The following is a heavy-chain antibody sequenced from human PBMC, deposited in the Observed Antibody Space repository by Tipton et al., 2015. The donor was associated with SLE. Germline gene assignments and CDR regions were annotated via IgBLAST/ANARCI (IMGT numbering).Heavy chain of an antibody. CDR2: IYTDGSRT. D-gene: IGHD5-18*01. Sequence: GSLRLSCAASGFTFSSYWMHWVRQAPGKGLVWVSRIYTDGSRTHYADSVRGRFTISRDNAKNTLYLQMNSLRAEDTAMYYCAKDGLLNWFDPWGQGTLVTVSS. CDR3: AKDGLLNWFDP. J-gene: IGHJ5*02. V-gene: IGHV3-74*01. CDR1: GFTFSSYW.